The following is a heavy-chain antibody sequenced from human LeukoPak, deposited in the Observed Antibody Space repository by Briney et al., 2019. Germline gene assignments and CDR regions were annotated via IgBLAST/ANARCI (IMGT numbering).Heavy chain of an antibody. CDR1: GGSISSFY. D-gene: IGHD4-17*01. V-gene: IGHV4-59*01. Sequence: PSETLSLTCTVSGGSISSFYWTWIRQSPGKGLEWIGYIYSSGSTKYNPSLKSRVTISLDTSRNQFSLKLGPVTAADTAVYYCARDLGDYTFNYWGQGTLVTVSS. J-gene: IGHJ4*02. CDR2: IYSSGST. CDR3: ARDLGDYTFNY.